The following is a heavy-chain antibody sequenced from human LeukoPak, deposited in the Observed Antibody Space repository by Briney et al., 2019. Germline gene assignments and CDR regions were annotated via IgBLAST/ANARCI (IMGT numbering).Heavy chain of an antibody. J-gene: IGHJ4*02. Sequence: PGGSLRLSCAASGFSFSSHGMSWVRQAPGKGLGWVSGIIGGAGSTYYADSVKGRFTISGDNSKNTLFLQMNSLRAEDTAVYYCAHGAMYQLDYWGQGTLVTVSS. V-gene: IGHV3-23*01. CDR1: GFSFSSHG. D-gene: IGHD2-2*01. CDR2: IIGGAGST. CDR3: AHGAMYQLDY.